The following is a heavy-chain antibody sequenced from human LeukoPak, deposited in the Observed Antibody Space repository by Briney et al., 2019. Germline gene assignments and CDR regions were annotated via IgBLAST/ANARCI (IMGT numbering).Heavy chain of an antibody. D-gene: IGHD3-9*01. CDR3: ARSQYDVLTGSPDY. J-gene: IGHJ4*02. CDR1: GYTFAGCY. V-gene: IGHV1-2*02. CDR2: INPNSGGT. Sequence: GASVRVSCKASGYTFAGCYMHWVRQAPGQGLEWMGWINPNSGGTNYAQTFQGRVTVTSDTTISTAYMELSRLTSDDTAVYYCARSQYDVLTGSPDYWGQGTLVTVSS.